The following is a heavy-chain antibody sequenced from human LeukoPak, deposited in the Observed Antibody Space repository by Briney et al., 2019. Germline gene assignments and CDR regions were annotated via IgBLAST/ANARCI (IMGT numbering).Heavy chain of an antibody. D-gene: IGHD6-19*01. Sequence: SETLSLTCAVSGGSISSGGYSWSWIRQPPGKGLEWIGYIYYSGSTYYNPSLNSRVTISVDTSKNQFSLKLSSVTAADTAMYYCARDSSSGYYPGLYFQHWGQGTLVTVSS. V-gene: IGHV4-30-4*07. CDR3: ARDSSSGYYPGLYFQH. CDR1: GGSISSGGYS. CDR2: IYYSGST. J-gene: IGHJ1*01.